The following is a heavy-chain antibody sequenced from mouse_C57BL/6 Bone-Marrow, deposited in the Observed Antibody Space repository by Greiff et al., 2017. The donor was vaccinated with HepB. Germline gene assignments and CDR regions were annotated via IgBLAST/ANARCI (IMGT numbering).Heavy chain of an antibody. V-gene: IGHV1-81*01. CDR2: IYPRSGNT. CDR3: ARSGLVGY. Sequence: QVQLKESGAELARPGASVKLSCKASGYTFTSYGISWVKQRTGQGLEWIGEIYPRSGNTYYNEKFKGKATLTADKSSSTAYMELRSLTSEDSAVYFCARSGLVGYWGQGTTLTVSS. J-gene: IGHJ2*01. CDR1: GYTFTSYG. D-gene: IGHD3-1*01.